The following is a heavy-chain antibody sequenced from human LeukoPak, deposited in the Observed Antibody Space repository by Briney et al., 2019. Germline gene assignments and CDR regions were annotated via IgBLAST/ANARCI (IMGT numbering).Heavy chain of an antibody. D-gene: IGHD3-10*01. CDR2: IYSGGST. J-gene: IGHJ4*02. CDR3: ARDGYYYGSGSFY. CDR1: GFTVSSNY. V-gene: IGHV3-66*01. Sequence: GGSLRLSCAASGFTVSSNYMSWVRQAPGKGLEWVSVIYSGGSTYYADSVKGRFTISRDNSKNTLYLQMNSLRAEDTAVYYCARDGYYYGSGSFYWGQGTLVTVSS.